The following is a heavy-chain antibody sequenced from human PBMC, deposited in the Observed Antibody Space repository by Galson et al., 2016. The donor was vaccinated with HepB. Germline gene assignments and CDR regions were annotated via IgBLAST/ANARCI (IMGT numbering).Heavy chain of an antibody. CDR3: AGDGRYADTWDLSDY. J-gene: IGHJ4*02. CDR1: GGSFSGHY. V-gene: IGHV4-34*01. CDR2: INQGGSS. D-gene: IGHD2-2*01. Sequence: SETLSLTCAAYGGSFSGHYWNWIRQSPGKALEWIGEINQGGSSNYNPSLRSRVTISVDTSKNQFSLKLTSVTAADTATYYCAGDGRYADTWDLSDYWGQGTPVTVSS.